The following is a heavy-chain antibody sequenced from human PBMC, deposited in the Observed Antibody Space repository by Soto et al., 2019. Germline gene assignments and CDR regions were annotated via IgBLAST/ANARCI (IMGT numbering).Heavy chain of an antibody. V-gene: IGHV4-31*03. CDR2: IYYSGNT. CDR3: ARRVVAATAHAFDI. D-gene: IGHD2-15*01. CDR1: GGSISSGGYY. J-gene: IGHJ3*02. Sequence: QVQLQESGPGLVKPSQTLSLTCTVSGGSISSGGYYWSWIRQHPGKGLEWIGYIYYSGNTYYNPSLKSRVTISVDTSKNQFSLKLSSVTAADTAVYYCARRVVAATAHAFDIWGQGTMVTVSS.